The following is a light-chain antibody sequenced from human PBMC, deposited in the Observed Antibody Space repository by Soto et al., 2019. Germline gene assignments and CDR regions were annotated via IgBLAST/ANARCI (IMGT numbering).Light chain of an antibody. CDR2: SND. Sequence: QSVLTQSPSASGTPGQRVYISCSGSSSNIGSNIVNWYQQLPGTAPKLLIHSNDQRPSGVPDRFSGSKSGTSASLAISGLQSEDEAEYYCAAWDDRLNGPVFGGGTKLTVL. V-gene: IGLV1-44*01. CDR1: SSNIGSNI. J-gene: IGLJ3*02. CDR3: AAWDDRLNGPV.